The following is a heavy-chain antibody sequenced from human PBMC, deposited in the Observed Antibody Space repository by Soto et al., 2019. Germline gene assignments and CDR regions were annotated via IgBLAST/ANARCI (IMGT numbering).Heavy chain of an antibody. V-gene: IGHV4-39*01. CDR2: IYYSGST. J-gene: IGHJ6*02. D-gene: IGHD3-3*01. Sequence: SETLSLTCTVSGGSISSSSYYWGWIRQPPGKGLEWIGSIYYSGSTYYNPSLKSRVTISVDTSKNQFSLKLSSVTAADTAVYYCARNDFWSGYSYYYYGMDVWGQGTTVTVSS. CDR1: GGSISSSSYY. CDR3: ARNDFWSGYSYYYYGMDV.